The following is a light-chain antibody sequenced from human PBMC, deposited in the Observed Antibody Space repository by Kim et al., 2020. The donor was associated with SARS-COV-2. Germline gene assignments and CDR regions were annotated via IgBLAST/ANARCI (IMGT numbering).Light chain of an antibody. J-gene: IGKJ1*01. CDR2: WGS. CDR3: LQHYRCLRT. Sequence: DIVMTQSPDSLAVSLGERATINCKSSQSVLNRANNKDYLVWYQQKPGQPPKLLICWGSTREAGVPDRFRGSGSGTDCAITINNLQAEDVAVHSCLQHYRCLRTFGQETKLNIK. V-gene: IGKV4-1*01. CDR1: QSVLNRANNKDY.